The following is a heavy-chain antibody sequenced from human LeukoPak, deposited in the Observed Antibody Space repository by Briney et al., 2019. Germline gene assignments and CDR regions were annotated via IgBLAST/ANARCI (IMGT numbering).Heavy chain of an antibody. J-gene: IGHJ4*02. V-gene: IGHV4-61*02. CDR1: GGSISRGSYF. Sequence: SQTLSLTCTVSGGSISRGSYFWSWIRQPAGKGLEWIGRVYTSGTPKYNPSLKSRVTISVDTSRNQFSLKLSSVTAADTAVYYCARGGIPDYWGQGILVTVSS. CDR3: ARGGIPDY. D-gene: IGHD2-21*01. CDR2: VYTSGTP.